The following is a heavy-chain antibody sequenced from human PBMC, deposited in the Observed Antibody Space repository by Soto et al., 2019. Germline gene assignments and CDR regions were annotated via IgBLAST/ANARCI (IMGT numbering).Heavy chain of an antibody. D-gene: IGHD1-26*01. Sequence: SETLSLTCAVYGVSFSGYYWSWIRHPPGKGLEWIGEINHSGSTNYNPSLKSRVTISVDTSKNQFSLKLSSVTAADTAVYYCARASVVGATGWFDPWGQGTLVTVSS. CDR2: INHSGST. CDR1: GVSFSGYY. V-gene: IGHV4-34*01. CDR3: ARASVVGATGWFDP. J-gene: IGHJ5*02.